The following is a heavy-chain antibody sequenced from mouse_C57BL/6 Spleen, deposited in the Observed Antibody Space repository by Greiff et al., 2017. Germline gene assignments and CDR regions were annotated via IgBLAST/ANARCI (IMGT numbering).Heavy chain of an antibody. CDR2: INPYNGGT. V-gene: IGHV1-19*01. J-gene: IGHJ1*03. Sequence: EVQLVESGPVLVKPGASVKMSCKASGYTFTDYYMNWVKQSHGKSLEWIGVINPYNGGTSYNQKFKGKATLTVDKSSSTAYMELNSLTSEDSAVYYCARSMVARDWYFDVWGTGTTVTVSS. D-gene: IGHD1-1*02. CDR1: GYTFTDYY. CDR3: ARSMVARDWYFDV.